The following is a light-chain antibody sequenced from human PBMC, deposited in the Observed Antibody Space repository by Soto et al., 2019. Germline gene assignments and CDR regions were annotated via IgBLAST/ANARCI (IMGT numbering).Light chain of an antibody. Sequence: QSALTQPASVSGSPGQSITISCTGTSSDVGGYNYVSWYQQHPGKAPKLMIFEVNKRPSGVSNRFSGSKSGNTASLTISGLKVEDEADYYCCSSGGSPTYVFGTGTEVTVL. CDR1: SSDVGGYNY. CDR2: EVN. CDR3: CSSGGSPTYV. J-gene: IGLJ1*01. V-gene: IGLV2-23*02.